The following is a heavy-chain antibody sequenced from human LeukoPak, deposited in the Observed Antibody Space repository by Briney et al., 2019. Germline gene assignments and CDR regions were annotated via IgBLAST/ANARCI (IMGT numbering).Heavy chain of an antibody. CDR1: GFTFSRYW. CDR2: VNGDGSST. J-gene: IGHJ3*02. V-gene: IGHV3-74*01. CDR3: VRAFDM. Sequence: GGSVRLSCAASGFTFSRYWMHWGRQAPGKGLVWVSRVNGDGSSTSYADSVKGRFTISRDNAKNTLYLQMNSLRVEDTAVYYCVRAFDMWGQGTMVTVSS.